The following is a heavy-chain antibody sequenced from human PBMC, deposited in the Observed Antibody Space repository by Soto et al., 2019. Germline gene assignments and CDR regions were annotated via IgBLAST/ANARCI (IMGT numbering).Heavy chain of an antibody. J-gene: IGHJ4*02. CDR3: ARDQGEYCSSTSCPGGLDY. Sequence: PGGSLRLSCAASGFTFNRYWMGWVRQAPGKGPEWLANIKQDGSERYYVDSVKGRFTISRDNAKNSLYLQMNGLRAEDTAVYYCARDQGEYCSSTSCPGGLDYWGQGTLVTVSS. V-gene: IGHV3-7*01. CDR2: IKQDGSER. CDR1: GFTFNRYW. D-gene: IGHD2-2*01.